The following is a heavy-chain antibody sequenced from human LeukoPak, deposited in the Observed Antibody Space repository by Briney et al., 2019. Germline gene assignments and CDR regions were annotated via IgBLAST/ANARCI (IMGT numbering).Heavy chain of an antibody. Sequence: SGPTLVKPTQTLTLTCTFSGFSLSTSGVGVGWIRQPPGKALEWLALIYWDDDKRYSPSLKSRLTITKDTSKNQVVLTVTNMDPVDTATYYCAHRPRSLVAFDIWGQGTMVTVSS. CDR1: GFSLSTSGVG. J-gene: IGHJ3*02. CDR2: IYWDDDK. CDR3: AHRPRSLVAFDI. V-gene: IGHV2-5*02.